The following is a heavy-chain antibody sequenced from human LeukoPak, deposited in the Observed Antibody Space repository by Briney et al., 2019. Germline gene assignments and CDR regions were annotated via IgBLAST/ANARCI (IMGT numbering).Heavy chain of an antibody. CDR3: ARQGGPYDSSGYYYFDY. CDR2: ISSSSSYI. CDR1: GFTFSSYS. V-gene: IGHV3-21*01. J-gene: IGHJ4*02. Sequence: GGPLRLSCAASGFTFSSYSMNWVRQAPGKGLEWVSSISSSSSYIYYADSVKGRFTISRDNAKNSLYLQMNSLRAEDTAVYYCARQGGPYDSSGYYYFDYWGQGTLVTVSS. D-gene: IGHD3-22*01.